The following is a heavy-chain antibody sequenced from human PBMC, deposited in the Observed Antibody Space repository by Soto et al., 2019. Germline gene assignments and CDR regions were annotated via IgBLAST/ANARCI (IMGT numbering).Heavy chain of an antibody. CDR2: IYYSGST. D-gene: IGHD6-19*01. J-gene: IGHJ4*02. Sequence: QVQLQESGPGLVKPSETLSLTCTVSGGSISSYYWSWIRQPPGKGLEWIGYIYYSGSTNYNPSLKSRVTISVDTSKNQFSLKLSSVTAADTAVYYCARGVAAPDYWGQGTLVTVSS. V-gene: IGHV4-59*01. CDR3: ARGVAAPDY. CDR1: GGSISSYY.